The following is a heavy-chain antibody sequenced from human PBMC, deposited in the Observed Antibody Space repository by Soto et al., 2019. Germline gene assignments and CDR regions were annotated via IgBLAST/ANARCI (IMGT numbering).Heavy chain of an antibody. Sequence: QVQLQESGPGLVKPSQTLSLICTVSGDSISSDNYFWSWIRQPPGQGLEWIGYISNRGTPYYNPSLKSRVTISLDTSKNRFSLDMYSVTAADTAVYYCAREVNVVALSDAFDIWGQGTMVPVSS. CDR3: AREVNVVALSDAFDI. CDR2: ISNRGTP. J-gene: IGHJ3*02. D-gene: IGHD2-8*01. V-gene: IGHV4-30-4*01. CDR1: GDSISSDNYF.